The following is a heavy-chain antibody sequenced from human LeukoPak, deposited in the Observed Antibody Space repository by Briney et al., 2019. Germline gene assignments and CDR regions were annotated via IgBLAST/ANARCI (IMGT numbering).Heavy chain of an antibody. V-gene: IGHV3-23*01. CDR2: ISGSGGST. D-gene: IGHD3-9*01. CDR1: GFTFSSYA. CDR3: ARLQDRPLRYFDWSGLDLDY. Sequence: GGSLRLSCAASGFTFSSYAMSWVRQAPGKGLEWVSAISGSGGSTYYADSVKGRFTISRDNSKNTLYLQMNSLRAEDTAVYYCARLQDRPLRYFDWSGLDLDYWGQGTLVTVSS. J-gene: IGHJ4*02.